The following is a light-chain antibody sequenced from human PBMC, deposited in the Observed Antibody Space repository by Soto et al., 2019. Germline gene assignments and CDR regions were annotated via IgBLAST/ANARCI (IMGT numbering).Light chain of an antibody. J-gene: IGLJ3*02. CDR1: SSDVGGYNY. Sequence: QSALTQPASVSGSPGQSITISCTGTSSDVGGYNYVSWYRQHPGKVPRLMIYEVSNRPSGLSNRFSGSKSGNTASLTISGLQAEDEADYYCSSYTSSNTWVFGGGTKVTVL. CDR3: SSYTSSNTWV. CDR2: EVS. V-gene: IGLV2-14*01.